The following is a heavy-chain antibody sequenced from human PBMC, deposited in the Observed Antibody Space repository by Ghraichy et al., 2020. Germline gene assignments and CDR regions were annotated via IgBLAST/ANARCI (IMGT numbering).Heavy chain of an antibody. CDR1: GFTFSSYA. V-gene: IGHV3-30-3*01. J-gene: IGHJ4*02. CDR3: ARERREATIMLGVY. D-gene: IGHD1-26*01. Sequence: GGSLRLSCAASGFTFSSYAMHWVRQAPGKGLEWVAVDGHSKYYADSVKGRFTVSRDNSKNTLYLQMNSLRAEDTAVYYCARERREATIMLGVYWGRGTLVTVSS. CDR2: DGHSK.